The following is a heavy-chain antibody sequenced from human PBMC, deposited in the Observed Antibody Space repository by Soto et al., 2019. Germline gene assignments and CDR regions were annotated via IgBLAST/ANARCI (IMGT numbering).Heavy chain of an antibody. D-gene: IGHD6-19*01. CDR2: IYYSGST. V-gene: IGHV4-59*08. CDR1: GGSISSYY. CDR3: ARTGSGIAVAGNDAFDI. Sequence: SETLSLTCTVSGGSISSYYWSWIRQPPGKGLEWIGYIYYSGSTNYNPSIKSRVTISVDTSKNQFSLKLSSVTAADTAEYYCARTGSGIAVAGNDAFDIWGQGTMVTVSS. J-gene: IGHJ3*02.